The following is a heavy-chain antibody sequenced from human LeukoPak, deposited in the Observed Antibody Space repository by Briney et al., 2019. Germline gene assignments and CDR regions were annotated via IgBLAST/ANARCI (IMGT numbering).Heavy chain of an antibody. V-gene: IGHV3-9*01. Sequence: PGGSLRLSCAASGFTFDDYGMHWVRQAPGKGLEWVSGISWNSDSVGYADSVKGRFTISRDNAENSLYLQMNSLRAEDTAFYYCARVGGSRYYYAMDVWGQGTTVTVSS. CDR2: ISWNSDSV. CDR1: GFTFDDYG. CDR3: ARVGGSRYYYAMDV. J-gene: IGHJ6*02. D-gene: IGHD3-16*01.